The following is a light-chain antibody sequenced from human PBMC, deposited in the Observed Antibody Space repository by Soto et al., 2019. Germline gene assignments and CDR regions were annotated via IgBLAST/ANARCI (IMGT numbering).Light chain of an antibody. CDR1: QSVSSSY. CDR2: GAS. Sequence: EIVLTQSPGTLSLSPGERATLSCRASQSVSSSYLAWYQQKLGQAPRLLIYGASSRATGIPDRFSGSGSGTDVTLTISRLEPEDFAVYYCQQYGSSPLTFGGGTQVEIK. CDR3: QQYGSSPLT. V-gene: IGKV3-20*01. J-gene: IGKJ4*01.